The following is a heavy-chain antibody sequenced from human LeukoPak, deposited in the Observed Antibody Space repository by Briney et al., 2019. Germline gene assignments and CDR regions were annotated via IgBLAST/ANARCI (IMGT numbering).Heavy chain of an antibody. CDR3: ARELSSTHDVFDV. CDR2: IYSGGST. V-gene: IGHV3-66*01. D-gene: IGHD2-2*01. CDR1: GFTVSSNY. Sequence: GGSLRLSCAASGFTVSSNYMSWVRQAPGKGLEWVSVIYSGGSTYYADSVKGRFTISRDNSKNTLYLQINSLRAEDTVVYYCARELSSTHDVFDVWGQGTMVTVSS. J-gene: IGHJ3*01.